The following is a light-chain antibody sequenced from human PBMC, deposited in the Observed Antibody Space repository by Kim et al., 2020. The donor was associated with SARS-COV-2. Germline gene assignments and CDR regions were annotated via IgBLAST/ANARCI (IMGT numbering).Light chain of an antibody. CDR2: EVS. J-gene: IGLJ1*01. CDR1: SSDVGSYNL. V-gene: IGLV2-23*02. Sequence: QSALTQPASVSGSPGQSITISCTGTSSDVGSYNLVSWYQQHPGKAPNLMIYEVSKRPSGVSNRFSGSKSGNTASLTISGLQAEDEADYYCCSYAGSRTYVFGTGTKVTVL. CDR3: CSYAGSRTYV.